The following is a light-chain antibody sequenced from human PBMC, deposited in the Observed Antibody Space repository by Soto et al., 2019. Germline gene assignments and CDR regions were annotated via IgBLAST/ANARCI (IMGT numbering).Light chain of an antibody. J-gene: IGKJ3*01. CDR2: DAS. Sequence: EIVLTQSPATLSLSPGERGTRSCRASQSISNSLAWYQHKPVQAPSLLIFDASKRATGIPARFSGSGSGTDFTLTITSLEPEDFAVYYCQQRAIWRGVTFGPGTKVDIK. V-gene: IGKV3-11*01. CDR3: QQRAIWRGVT. CDR1: QSISNS.